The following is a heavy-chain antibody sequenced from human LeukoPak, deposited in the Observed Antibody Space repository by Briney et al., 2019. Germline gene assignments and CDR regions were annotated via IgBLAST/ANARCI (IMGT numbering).Heavy chain of an antibody. V-gene: IGHV3-21*01. Sequence: GGSLRLSCAASGFTFSFYSMNWVRQAPGKGLEWVSSISSSSSYIYYADSVKGRFTISRDNAKKSLYLQMNGLRAEDTAVYYCARDGGGRPGDYWDYWGQGTLVTVSS. CDR1: GFTFSFYS. J-gene: IGHJ4*02. CDR2: ISSSSSYI. CDR3: ARDGGGRPGDYWDY. D-gene: IGHD4-17*01.